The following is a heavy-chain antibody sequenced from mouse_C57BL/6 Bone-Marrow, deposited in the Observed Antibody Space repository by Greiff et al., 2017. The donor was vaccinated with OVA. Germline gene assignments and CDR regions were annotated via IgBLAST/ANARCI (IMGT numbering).Heavy chain of an antibody. CDR3: ANYYGSKDY. CDR2: IDPSDSYT. CDR1: GYTFTSYW. Sequence: QVQLQQPGAELVRPGTSVKLSCKASGYTFTSYWMHWVKQRPGQGLEWIGVIDPSDSYTNYNQKFKGKATLTVDTSSSTAYMQLSSLTSKDSAVYYCANYYGSKDYWGQGTTLTVSS. D-gene: IGHD1-1*01. V-gene: IGHV1-59*01. J-gene: IGHJ2*01.